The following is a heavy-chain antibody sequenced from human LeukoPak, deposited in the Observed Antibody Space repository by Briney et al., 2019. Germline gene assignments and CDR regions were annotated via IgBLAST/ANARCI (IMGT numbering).Heavy chain of an antibody. CDR3: AREARGGGSRRGWFDP. D-gene: IGHD2-15*01. CDR2: IYTSGST. Sequence: SETLSLTCTVPGGSISSTSHYWGWIRQPAGKGLEWIGRIYTSGSTNYNPSLKSRVTISVDTSKNQFSLKLSSVTAADTAVYYCAREARGGGSRRGWFDPWGQGTLVTVSS. CDR1: GGSISSTSHY. J-gene: IGHJ5*02. V-gene: IGHV4-61*02.